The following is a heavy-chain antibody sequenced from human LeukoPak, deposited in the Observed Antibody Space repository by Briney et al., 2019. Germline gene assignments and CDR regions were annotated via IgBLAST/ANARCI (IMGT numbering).Heavy chain of an antibody. Sequence: GGSLRLSCAASGFTFDDYAMHWVRQAPGKGLEWVSGISWNSGSIGYADSVKGRFTISRDNAKNSLYLQMNSLRPEDAALYYCAKAAGYCRSISCIDSWGQGALVTVSS. J-gene: IGHJ4*02. V-gene: IGHV3-9*01. CDR1: GFTFDDYA. CDR2: ISWNSGSI. D-gene: IGHD2-2*01. CDR3: AKAAGYCRSISCIDS.